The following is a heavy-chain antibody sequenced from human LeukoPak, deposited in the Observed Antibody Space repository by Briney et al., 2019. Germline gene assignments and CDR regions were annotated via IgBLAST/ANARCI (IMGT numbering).Heavy chain of an antibody. D-gene: IGHD7-27*01. CDR3: ARLTGDRTFDI. V-gene: IGHV5-51*01. CDR1: GYSFTNYW. J-gene: IGHJ3*02. Sequence: GESLKIPCKGSGYSFTNYWIGWVRQMPGKGLEWMGIIYPADSDSRYSPSFQGQVIISADKSIRTAYLQWSSLRASDTAIYYCARLTGDRTFDIWGQGTMVTISS. CDR2: IYPADSDS.